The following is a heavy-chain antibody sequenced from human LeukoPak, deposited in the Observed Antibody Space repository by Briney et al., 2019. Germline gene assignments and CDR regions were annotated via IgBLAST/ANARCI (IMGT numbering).Heavy chain of an antibody. D-gene: IGHD3-10*01. J-gene: IGHJ3*02. CDR3: ARAYYYGSGSNAFDI. CDR1: GGTFSSYS. V-gene: IGHV1-69*01. CDR2: IIPVFGTA. Sequence: GSSVKVSCKASGGTFSSYSISWVRQAPGQGLEWMGGIIPVFGTANYAQKFQDRVTITADESTSTAYMELSRLRSDDTAVYYCARAYYYGSGSNAFDIWGQGTMVTVSS.